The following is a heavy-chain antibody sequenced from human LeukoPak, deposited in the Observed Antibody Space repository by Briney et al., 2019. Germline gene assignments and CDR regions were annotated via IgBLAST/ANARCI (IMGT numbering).Heavy chain of an antibody. CDR2: INPNSGGT. V-gene: IGHV1-2*02. Sequence: AAVKVSCKASGYTLTDYYIHWVRQAPGQGLEWMGWINPNSGGTNYAQKFQGRVTMTRDTSISTAYMELSRLRCDDTAVSYCARRYSGYDDYWGPGTLVTVSS. D-gene: IGHD5-12*01. CDR1: GYTLTDYY. J-gene: IGHJ4*02. CDR3: ARRYSGYDDY.